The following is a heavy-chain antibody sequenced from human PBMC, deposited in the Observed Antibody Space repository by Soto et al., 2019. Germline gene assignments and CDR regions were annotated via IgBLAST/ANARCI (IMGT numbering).Heavy chain of an antibody. CDR3: AGEYGNFNHSRHYAY. CDR2: INPSGGRT. D-gene: IGHD3-3*01. CDR1: GYPFSSYY. Sequence: QVQLGQSGAEVKKTGASVKLSCKASGYPFSSYYMHWVRQAPGQGLEWMGLINPSGGRTNCAERLHGRVNFTSDASTNTVYMELSSLRPEDTVVYYGAGEYGNFNHSRHYAYWGQGTLVTVSS. V-gene: IGHV1-46*04. J-gene: IGHJ4*02.